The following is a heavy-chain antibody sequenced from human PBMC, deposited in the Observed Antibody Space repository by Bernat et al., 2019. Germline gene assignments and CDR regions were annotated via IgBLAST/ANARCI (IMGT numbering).Heavy chain of an antibody. CDR2: ISGSGGST. D-gene: IGHD3-16*02. CDR1: GFTFSSYA. J-gene: IGHJ6*02. CDR3: AKDLYYDYVWGSYLYGMDV. Sequence: EVQLVESGGGLVQPGGSLRLSCAASGFTFSSYAMSWVRQAPGKGLEWVSAISGSGGSTYYADSVKGRFTISRDNSKNTLYLQMNSLRAEDTAVYYCAKDLYYDYVWGSYLYGMDVWGQGTTVTVSS. V-gene: IGHV3-23*04.